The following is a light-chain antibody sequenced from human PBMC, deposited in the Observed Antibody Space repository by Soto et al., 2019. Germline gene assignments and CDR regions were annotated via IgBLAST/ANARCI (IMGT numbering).Light chain of an antibody. V-gene: IGKV3-20*01. Sequence: EIVMTQSPAILSVSPGGRATLSCRASQSVSSSYLAWYQQKPGQAPRLVFYGASGRATGIPDRFSGSGSGTDFTLTISRLEPEDFAVYYCQQYASSPWTFGQGTKVDIK. CDR1: QSVSSSY. CDR2: GAS. CDR3: QQYASSPWT. J-gene: IGKJ1*01.